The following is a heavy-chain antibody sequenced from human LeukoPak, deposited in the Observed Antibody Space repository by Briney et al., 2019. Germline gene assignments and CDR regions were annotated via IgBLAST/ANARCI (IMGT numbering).Heavy chain of an antibody. V-gene: IGHV1-69*13. CDR2: IIPIFGTA. Sequence: SVKVSCKASGGTFPSYAISWVRQAPGQGLEWMGGIIPIFGTANYAQKFQGRVTITADESTSTAYMELSSLRSEDTAVYYCARASVVVSRYYYYYGMDVWGQGTTVTVSS. CDR3: ARASVVVSRYYYYYGMDV. J-gene: IGHJ6*02. CDR1: GGTFPSYA. D-gene: IGHD3-22*01.